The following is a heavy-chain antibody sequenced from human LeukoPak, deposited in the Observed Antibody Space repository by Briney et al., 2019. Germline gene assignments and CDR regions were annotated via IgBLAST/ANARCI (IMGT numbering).Heavy chain of an antibody. CDR2: NRGSGGSA. J-gene: IGHJ4*02. Sequence: GGSLRLSCAASGFTFSSYAMIWVRQAPGKGLECVSGNRGSGGSAYYADSVKGRFTVSRDNSKNTLYLQMNSLRAEDTAVYYCAKEGSVQSSDYWGQGTLVTVSS. CDR3: AKEGSVQSSDY. V-gene: IGHV3-23*01. CDR1: GFTFSSYA. D-gene: IGHD3-10*01.